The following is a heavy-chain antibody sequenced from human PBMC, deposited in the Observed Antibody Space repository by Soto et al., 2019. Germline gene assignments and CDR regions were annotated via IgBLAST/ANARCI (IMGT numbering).Heavy chain of an antibody. D-gene: IGHD3-16*01. CDR3: VMVDNYVTPTPQDV. Sequence: QVQLVQSGDEVKKPGASVKVSCEASGYIFVNDGIAWVRQAPGQGLEWMGWISPYTGNTHSATKVQGRLTMTTDTSTSTAYMDRGSLTSDETAVYYCVMVDNYVTPTPQDVWGQGTTVTVSS. CDR2: ISPYTGNT. J-gene: IGHJ6*02. V-gene: IGHV1-18*01. CDR1: GYIFVNDG.